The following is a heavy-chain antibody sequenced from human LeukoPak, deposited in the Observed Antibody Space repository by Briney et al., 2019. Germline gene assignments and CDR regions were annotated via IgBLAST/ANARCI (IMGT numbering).Heavy chain of an antibody. J-gene: IGHJ4*02. CDR1: GLTFDDYA. Sequence: GGSLRLSCAASGLTFDDYAMHWVRQAPGKGLEWVSGISWNSGSIGYADSVKGRFTISRDNAKNSLYLQMNSLRAEDMALYYCAKDAGSGWYYFDYWGQGTLVTVSS. D-gene: IGHD6-19*01. CDR3: AKDAGSGWYYFDY. V-gene: IGHV3-9*03. CDR2: ISWNSGSI.